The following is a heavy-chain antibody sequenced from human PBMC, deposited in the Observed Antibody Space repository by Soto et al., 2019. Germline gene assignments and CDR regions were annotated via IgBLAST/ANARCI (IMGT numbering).Heavy chain of an antibody. J-gene: IGHJ4*02. CDR3: AGSIAAGY. D-gene: IGHD6-13*01. CDR1: GFTFSSYW. Sequence: EVQLVESGGGLVQPGGSLRLSCTASGFTFSSYWMHWVRQAPGKGLVWVSRINSDGRTTSYVDSVKDRFTISRDNAKNTVYQQMNSLRPEDTAVYYCAGSIAAGYWGQGTLVTVSS. V-gene: IGHV3-74*01. CDR2: INSDGRTT.